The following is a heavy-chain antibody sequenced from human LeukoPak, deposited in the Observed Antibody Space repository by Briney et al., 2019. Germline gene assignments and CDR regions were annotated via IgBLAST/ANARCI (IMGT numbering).Heavy chain of an antibody. CDR1: GYAFTTYY. CDR2: INPSGGST. D-gene: IGHD7-27*01. J-gene: IGHJ3*02. V-gene: IGHV1-46*03. CDR3: ARIKLGVNAFDI. Sequence: GASVKVSCKASGYAFTTYYMHWVRQAPGQGLEWMGIINPSGGSTTYAQKFQGRVTMTRDTSTSTVYMELSSLRSEDTAVYYCARIKLGVNAFDIWGQGTMVTVSS.